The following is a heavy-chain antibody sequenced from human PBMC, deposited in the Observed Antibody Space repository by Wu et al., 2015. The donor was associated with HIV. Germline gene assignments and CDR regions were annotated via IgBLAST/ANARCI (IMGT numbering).Heavy chain of an antibody. D-gene: IGHD2-2*01. V-gene: IGHV1-8*02. CDR2: MNPNSGNT. J-gene: IGHJ3*02. Sequence: QVQLVQSGAEVKKPGSSVKVSCKASGGTFTSYAISWVRQAPGQGLEWMGWMNPNSGNTGYAQKFQGRVTMTRNTSISTAYMELSSLRSEDTAVYYCARGGYCSSTSCLHDAFDIWGQGTMVTVSS. CDR1: GGTFTSYA. CDR3: ARGGYCSSTSCLHDAFDI.